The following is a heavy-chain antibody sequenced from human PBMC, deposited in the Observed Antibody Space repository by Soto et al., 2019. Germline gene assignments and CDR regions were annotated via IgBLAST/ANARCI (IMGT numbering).Heavy chain of an antibody. J-gene: IGHJ4*02. CDR3: ARAASMTTQGYFDY. D-gene: IGHD4-17*01. Sequence: PSETLSLTCTVSGDSIGTTHSYWAWIRQSPGKGLEWIGNIHYSGSTYYMPSLRSRVTLSVDTSKNQFSLRLTSVTAADTAVYYCARAASMTTQGYFDYWGQGTLVTVSS. V-gene: IGHV4-39*01. CDR2: IHYSGST. CDR1: GDSIGTTHSY.